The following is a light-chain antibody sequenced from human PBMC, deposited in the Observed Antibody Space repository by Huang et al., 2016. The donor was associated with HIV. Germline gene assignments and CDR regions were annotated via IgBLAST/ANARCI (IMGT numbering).Light chain of an antibody. Sequence: EIVLTQSPATLSLSPGERATRSCRASQSVSKYLAWSQHKPGHAPRRLIYDASNRAAAIPARVSGSGSGTDFTLTISSLEPEDFAVYYCQQRSTWPPIFTFGPGTKVDIK. J-gene: IGKJ3*01. CDR1: QSVSKY. CDR2: DAS. V-gene: IGKV3-11*01. CDR3: QQRSTWPPIFT.